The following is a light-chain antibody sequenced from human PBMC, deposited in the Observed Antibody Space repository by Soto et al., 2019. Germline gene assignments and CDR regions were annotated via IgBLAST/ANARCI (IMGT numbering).Light chain of an antibody. V-gene: IGKV4-1*01. CDR3: QQYVSAPFT. Sequence: DIVMTQSPDSLAVSLGERATINCKSSQSVLYSSINKNYLAWYQQKPGQPPRLLIYWASGRDSGVPDRFSGSWSGTDFTLSISSLQAEDVAVYYCQQYVSAPFTFGPGTNVDIK. CDR1: QSVLYSSINKNY. CDR2: WAS. J-gene: IGKJ3*01.